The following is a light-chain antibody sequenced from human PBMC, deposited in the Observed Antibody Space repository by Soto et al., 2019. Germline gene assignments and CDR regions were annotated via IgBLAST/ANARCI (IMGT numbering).Light chain of an antibody. J-gene: IGKJ1*01. V-gene: IGKV1-5*01. Sequence: DIEITQSPSPLSASVGDRVTITCRASQSVSGSLAWYQQKSGRPPKVLIYDASTLEDGVPSRFSGSGSGTEFTLSISSLQPDDFETYYCQQYETYSPTFGQGTKVELK. CDR1: QSVSGS. CDR2: DAS. CDR3: QQYETYSPT.